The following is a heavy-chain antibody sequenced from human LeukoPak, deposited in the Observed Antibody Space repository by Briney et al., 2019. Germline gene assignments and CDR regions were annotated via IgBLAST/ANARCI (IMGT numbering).Heavy chain of an antibody. D-gene: IGHD3-16*02. V-gene: IGHV3-23*01. CDR3: AKERLGELSD. CDR1: GFTFSNHG. Sequence: GGSLRLSCAASGFTFSNHGMNWVRQAPGKGLEWVSGISPSGDITYYADSVKGRFTISRDNSKNTAYLQMNSLRAEDTALYYCAKERLGELSDWGQGTLVTVSS. CDR2: ISPSGDIT. J-gene: IGHJ4*02.